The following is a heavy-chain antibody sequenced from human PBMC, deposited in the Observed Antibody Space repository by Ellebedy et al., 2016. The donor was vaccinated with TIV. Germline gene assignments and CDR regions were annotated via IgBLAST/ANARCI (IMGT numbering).Heavy chain of an antibody. CDR2: INPNSGDT. V-gene: IGHV1-2*04. CDR3: GRGRGYASTGRVYYFDY. D-gene: IGHD2-15*01. Sequence: AASVKVSCKASGYTFTAYYMHWVRQAPGQGLEWMGWINPNSGDTNYAQKFQGWVTMTRDTSISTAYMELSRLRSDDTAVYYCGRGRGYASTGRVYYFDYWGQGSLVTVSS. CDR1: GYTFTAYY. J-gene: IGHJ4*02.